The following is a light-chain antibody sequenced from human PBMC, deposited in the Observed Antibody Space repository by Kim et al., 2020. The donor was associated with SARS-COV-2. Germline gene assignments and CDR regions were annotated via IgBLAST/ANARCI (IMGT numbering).Light chain of an antibody. CDR3: QQYSSSPVT. V-gene: IGKV3-20*01. CDR1: QSVSSNY. J-gene: IGKJ1*01. CDR2: GAS. Sequence: EIVLTQSPGTLSLSPGERATLSCRASQSVSSNYLAWYQQKPGQAPRLLIYGASSRATGIPDRFSGSGSGTDFTLTITRLEPEDFAVYYCQQYSSSPVTFGQGTQVDIK.